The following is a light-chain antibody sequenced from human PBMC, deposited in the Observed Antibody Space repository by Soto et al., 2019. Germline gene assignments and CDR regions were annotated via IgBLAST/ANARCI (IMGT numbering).Light chain of an antibody. CDR3: QKYNSARET. CDR2: ATS. CDR1: QGISNY. Sequence: DIPMTQSPSSLSASVGDRVTITCRASQGISNYLAWYQQKPGKVPKTLIYATSTLQSGVPSRFSGSGSGTDFTLTISGLQPEDVATYYCQKYNSARETFGPGTKVDI. V-gene: IGKV1-27*01. J-gene: IGKJ3*01.